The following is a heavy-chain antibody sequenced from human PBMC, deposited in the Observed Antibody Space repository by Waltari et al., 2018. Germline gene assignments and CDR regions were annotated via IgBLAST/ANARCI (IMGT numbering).Heavy chain of an antibody. V-gene: IGHV4-39*01. CDR2: IYYSGST. D-gene: IGHD6-6*01. CDR3: ARRLGSSSWAFDY. CDR1: GGSINSSSYY. Sequence: QVQLQESGPGLVKPSETLSLTCTVSGGSINSSSYYWAWIRQPPGKGLEWIGSIYYSGSTYYNPSLKSRVTVSVDASKNQFSLKLSSVTAADTAVYYCARRLGSSSWAFDYWGQGTLVTVSS. J-gene: IGHJ4*02.